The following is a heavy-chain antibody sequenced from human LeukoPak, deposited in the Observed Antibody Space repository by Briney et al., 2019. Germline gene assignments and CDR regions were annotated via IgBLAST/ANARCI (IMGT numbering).Heavy chain of an antibody. V-gene: IGHV3-30-3*01. Sequence: GRSLRLSCAASGFTFSGYAMHWVRQAPGKGLEWVAVISYDGSNKYYADSVKGRFTISRDNSKNTLYLQMNSLRAEDTAVYYCARDCPSSLIVVVPAAIEDVGLYGMDVWGQGTTVTVSS. CDR3: ARDCPSSLIVVVPAAIEDVGLYGMDV. J-gene: IGHJ6*02. CDR1: GFTFSGYA. D-gene: IGHD2-2*02. CDR2: ISYDGSNK.